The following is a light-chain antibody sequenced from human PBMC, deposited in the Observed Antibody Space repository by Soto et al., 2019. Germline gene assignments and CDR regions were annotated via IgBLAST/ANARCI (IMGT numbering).Light chain of an antibody. CDR1: QFLSSY. Sequence: ELVLTQSPATLSLSPGERATLSCRASQFLSSYLAWYQQIPGQPPRLLIYDTSNRATGIPARFSGSRSGTDFTLTISSLEPEDFAVYFCHQRNKFGQGTRLEIK. CDR3: HQRNK. J-gene: IGKJ5*01. CDR2: DTS. V-gene: IGKV3-11*01.